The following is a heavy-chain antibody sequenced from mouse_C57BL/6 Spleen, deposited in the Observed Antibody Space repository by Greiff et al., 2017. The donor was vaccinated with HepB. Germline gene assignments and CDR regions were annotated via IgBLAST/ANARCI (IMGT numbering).Heavy chain of an antibody. CDR2: ISSGSSTI. Sequence: EVHLVESGGGLVKPGGSLKLSCAASGFTFSDYGMHWVRQAPEKGLEWVAYISSGSSTIYYADTVKGRFTISRDNAKNTLFLQMTSLRSEDTAMYYCARPPNGDYYAMDYWGQGTSVTVSS. V-gene: IGHV5-17*01. D-gene: IGHD4-1*01. CDR1: GFTFSDYG. J-gene: IGHJ4*01. CDR3: ARPPNGDYYAMDY.